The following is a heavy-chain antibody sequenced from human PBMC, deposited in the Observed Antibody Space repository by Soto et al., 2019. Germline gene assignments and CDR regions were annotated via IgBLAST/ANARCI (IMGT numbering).Heavy chain of an antibody. Sequence: ASVKVSCKASGYTFTSYDISWVRQAPGQGLEWMGWISAYNGNTNYAQKLQGRVTMTTDTSTSTAYMELRSLRSDDTAVYYCARERTIFGVVSMFDPWGQGTLVTVSS. J-gene: IGHJ5*02. D-gene: IGHD3-3*01. V-gene: IGHV1-18*01. CDR3: ARERTIFGVVSMFDP. CDR2: ISAYNGNT. CDR1: GYTFTSYD.